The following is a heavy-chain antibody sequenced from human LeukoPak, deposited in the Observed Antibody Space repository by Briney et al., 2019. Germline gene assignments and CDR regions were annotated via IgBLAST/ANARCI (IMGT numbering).Heavy chain of an antibody. Sequence: GASVKVSCKASGYTFTSYYMHWVRQAPGQGLEWMGIINPSGGSTSYAQKFQGRVTMTKDTSTSTVYMELSSLRSEDTAVYYCARAPYYDFWSGPYYFDYWGQGTLVTVSS. V-gene: IGHV1-46*01. D-gene: IGHD3-3*01. CDR2: INPSGGST. CDR3: ARAPYYDFWSGPYYFDY. J-gene: IGHJ4*02. CDR1: GYTFTSYY.